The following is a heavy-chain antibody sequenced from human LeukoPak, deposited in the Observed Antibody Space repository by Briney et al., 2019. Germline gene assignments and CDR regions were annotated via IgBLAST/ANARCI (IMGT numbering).Heavy chain of an antibody. CDR2: ISSSSSTI. J-gene: IGHJ3*02. CDR3: AIDRGYCSSTSCYRLDAFDI. V-gene: IGHV3-48*04. D-gene: IGHD2-2*01. CDR1: GFTFSSYS. Sequence: GGSLRLSCAVSGFTFSSYSMNWVRQAPGKGLEWVSYISSSSSTIYYADPVKGRFTIPRDNAKNSLYLQMNSLRAEHTAVYYCAIDRGYCSSTSCYRLDAFDIWGQGTMVTVSS.